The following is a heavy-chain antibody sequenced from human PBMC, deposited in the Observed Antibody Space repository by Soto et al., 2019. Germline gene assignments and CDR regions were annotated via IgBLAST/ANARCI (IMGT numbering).Heavy chain of an antibody. CDR2: INHSGST. Sequence: PSETLSLTCAVYGGSFSGYYWSWIRQPPGKGLEWIGEINHSGSTNYNPPLKSRVTISVDTSKNQFSLKLSSVTAADTAVYYCARLSGIQLWSGYYFDYWGQGNLVTVSS. CDR1: GGSFSGYY. J-gene: IGHJ4*02. V-gene: IGHV4-34*01. CDR3: ARLSGIQLWSGYYFDY. D-gene: IGHD5-18*01.